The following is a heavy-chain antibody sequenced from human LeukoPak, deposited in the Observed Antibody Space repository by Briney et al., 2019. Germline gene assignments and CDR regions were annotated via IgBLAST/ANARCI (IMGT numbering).Heavy chain of an antibody. Sequence: SETLSLTCTVSGGSISTYYWTWIRQPPGKGLEWIGYIYNSGNTNYNPSLKSRVTISVDTSKNQFYLKLSSVAAADTAVYYCARGAVWFDWLGGYHMDVWGKGTTVIVSS. J-gene: IGHJ6*03. D-gene: IGHD3-9*01. CDR1: GGSISTYY. CDR3: ARGAVWFDWLGGYHMDV. CDR2: IYNSGNT. V-gene: IGHV4-59*08.